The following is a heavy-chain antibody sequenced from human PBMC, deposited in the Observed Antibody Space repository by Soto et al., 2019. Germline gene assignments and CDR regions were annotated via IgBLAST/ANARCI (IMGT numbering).Heavy chain of an antibody. CDR3: ARGRATNYCYYMDV. V-gene: IGHV3-20*01. J-gene: IGHJ6*03. Sequence: EVQLVESGGGVVRPGGSLRLSCAASGFTFDDYGMSWVRQAPGKGLEWVSGSNWNGGSTGYADSVKGRFTISRDNAKNALYLQKNSLRAEDTALYHCARGRATNYCYYMDVWGKGTTVTVSS. CDR1: GFTFDDYG. CDR2: SNWNGGST. D-gene: IGHD6-13*01.